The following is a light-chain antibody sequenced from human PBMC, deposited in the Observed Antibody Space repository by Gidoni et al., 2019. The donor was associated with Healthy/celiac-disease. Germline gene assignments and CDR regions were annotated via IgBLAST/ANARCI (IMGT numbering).Light chain of an antibody. CDR2: EDN. V-gene: IGLV6-57*02. J-gene: IGLJ3*02. Sequence: NFMLTQPHSVSASPGKTVTLSCTGSSGSIASNYVQWYQQRPGSAPTTVIYEDNQRPSGVPDRFSGSIDSSSNSASLTISGLKTEDEADYYCQSYDSSSWVFGGGNKLTVL. CDR1: SGSIASNY. CDR3: QSYDSSSWV.